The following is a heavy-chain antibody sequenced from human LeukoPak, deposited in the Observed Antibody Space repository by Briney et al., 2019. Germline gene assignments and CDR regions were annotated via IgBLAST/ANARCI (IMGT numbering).Heavy chain of an antibody. V-gene: IGHV3-30*18. J-gene: IGHJ4*02. CDR3: AKSHGYSYGFDY. CDR2: ISYDAGNK. D-gene: IGHD5-18*01. Sequence: PGGSLRLSCAASGFSFSRYGMHWVRQTPGKGLEWVAVISYDAGNKYYADSVKGRFTISRDNSKNTLYLQMNSLRAEDTAVYYCAKSHGYSYGFDYWGQGTLVTVSS. CDR1: GFSFSRYG.